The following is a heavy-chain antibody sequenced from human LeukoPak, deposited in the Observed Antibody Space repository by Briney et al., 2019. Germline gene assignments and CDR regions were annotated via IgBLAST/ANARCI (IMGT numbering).Heavy chain of an antibody. CDR1: GFTFSSYA. J-gene: IGHJ3*02. CDR3: ARGRAYCGGDCPALAGAFDI. CDR2: ISYDGSNK. V-gene: IGHV3-30*04. D-gene: IGHD2-21*02. Sequence: TGGSLRLSCAASGFTFSSYAMHWVRQAPGKRLEWVAVISYDGSNKYYADSVKGRFTISRDNSKDTLYLQMNSLRAEDTAVYYCARGRAYCGGDCPALAGAFDIWGQGTMVTVSS.